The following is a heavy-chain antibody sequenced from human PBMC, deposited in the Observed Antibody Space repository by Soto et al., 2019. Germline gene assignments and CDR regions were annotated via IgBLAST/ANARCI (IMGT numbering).Heavy chain of an antibody. CDR2: VSYDGSTE. V-gene: IGHV3-30-3*01. D-gene: IGHD3-10*01. CDR3: APVYGSGSYYSRGWFHP. J-gene: IGHJ5*02. Sequence: QVQLVESGGGVVQPGRSLRLSCAASGFTLRSYAMHWVRQAPGKGLEWVAVVSYDGSTEYYADSVKGRLTISRDNPKNTLYMQMNGLRAEDTAVCYCAPVYGSGSYYSRGWFHPWVQGPLVTVSS. CDR1: GFTLRSYA.